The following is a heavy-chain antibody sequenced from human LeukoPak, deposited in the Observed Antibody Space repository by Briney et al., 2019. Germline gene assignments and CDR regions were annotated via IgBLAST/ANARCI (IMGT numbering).Heavy chain of an antibody. D-gene: IGHD3-9*01. CDR2: ISAYNGNT. J-gene: IGHJ5*02. CDR3: ARPVKEELRYFDWSNWFDP. V-gene: IGHV1-18*01. Sequence: ASVKVSCKASGYTFTSYGISWVRQAPGQGLEWMGWISAYNGNTNYAQKLQGRVTMTTDTSTSTAYMELRSLRSDDTAVYYCARPVKEELRYFDWSNWFDPWGQGTLVTVSS. CDR1: GYTFTSYG.